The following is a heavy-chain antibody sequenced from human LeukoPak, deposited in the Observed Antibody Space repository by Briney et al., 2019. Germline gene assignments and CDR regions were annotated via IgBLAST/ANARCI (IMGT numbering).Heavy chain of an antibody. CDR1: GGSISSSTYY. Sequence: SETLSLTCTVSGGSISSSTYYWGWIRQPPGKGLEWIGSIYYSGNTYYNPSLKSRVPIYVDTSKNQFSLKLSSVTAADTAVYYCARHEGATTTVIGYWGQGTLVIVSS. V-gene: IGHV4-39*01. CDR2: IYYSGNT. D-gene: IGHD1-26*01. J-gene: IGHJ4*02. CDR3: ARHEGATTTVIGY.